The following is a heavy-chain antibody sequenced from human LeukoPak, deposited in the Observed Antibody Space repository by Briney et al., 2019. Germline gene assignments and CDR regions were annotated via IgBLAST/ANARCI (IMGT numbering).Heavy chain of an antibody. CDR2: IKQDGSEK. CDR3: ASYSGSISLEF. J-gene: IGHJ4*02. CDR1: GFTLSSYW. Sequence: GGSLRLSCTASGFTLSSYWMSWVRQAPGKGLEWVANIKQDGSEKYYVDSVKGRFTISRDNAKNSLYLQMDSLRAEDTAVYYCASYSGSISLEFWGQGTLVTVSS. D-gene: IGHD1-26*01. V-gene: IGHV3-7*03.